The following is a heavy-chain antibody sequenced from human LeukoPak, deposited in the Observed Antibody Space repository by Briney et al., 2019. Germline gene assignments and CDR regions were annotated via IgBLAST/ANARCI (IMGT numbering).Heavy chain of an antibody. V-gene: IGHV1-2*02. CDR2: TSPKSGDR. J-gene: IGHJ4*02. Sequence: ASVKVSCKVCGYTFTDYFIHWVRQAPGQGLEWMGWTSPKSGDRKCTQKFQGRVTMTRDTSISTVYMELDRLTFDDTAVYFCARDNYGTLDYWGQGSLVTVSS. D-gene: IGHD4-17*01. CDR1: GYTFTDYF. CDR3: ARDNYGTLDY.